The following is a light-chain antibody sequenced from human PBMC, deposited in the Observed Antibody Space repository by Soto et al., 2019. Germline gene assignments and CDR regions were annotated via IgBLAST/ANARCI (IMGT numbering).Light chain of an antibody. CDR3: QQYNSYSRT. CDR1: QSISSR. V-gene: IGKV1-5*03. CDR2: KAS. J-gene: IGKJ1*01. Sequence: DIQMTQSPSTLSASVGDRVTITYRASQSISSRLAWYQQKPGKARKLLIYKASSLESGVPSRFSGRGSGTGFTLTISSLQPDDFATYYCQQYNSYSRTFGQGTKVEIK.